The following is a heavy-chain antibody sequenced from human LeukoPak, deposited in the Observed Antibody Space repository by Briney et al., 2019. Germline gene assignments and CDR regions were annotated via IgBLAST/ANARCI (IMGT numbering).Heavy chain of an antibody. J-gene: IGHJ4*02. CDR2: IYYSGST. CDR3: ARDGGYYDFWSGYYEY. V-gene: IGHV4-61*08. D-gene: IGHD3-3*01. CDR1: GGSISSGDYY. Sequence: SETLSPTCTASGGSISSGDYYWSWIRQPPGKGLEWIGYIYYSGSTNYNPSLKSRATISVDTSKNQFSLKLSSVTAADTAVYYCARDGGYYDFWSGYYEYWGQGTLVTVAS.